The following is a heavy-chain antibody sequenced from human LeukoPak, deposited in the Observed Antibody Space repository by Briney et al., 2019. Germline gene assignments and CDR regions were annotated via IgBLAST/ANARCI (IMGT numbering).Heavy chain of an antibody. D-gene: IGHD3-22*01. CDR2: ISYDGSNK. V-gene: IGHV3-30*18. CDR1: GFTFSSYG. J-gene: IGHJ4*02. CDR3: AKDDYDSSGYYYRY. Sequence: GGSLRLSCAASGFTFSSYGMHWVRQAPGKGLEWVAVISYDGSNKYYADSVKGRFTISRDNSKNTLYLQMNSPRAEDTAVYYCAKDDYDSSGYYYRYWGQGTLVTVSS.